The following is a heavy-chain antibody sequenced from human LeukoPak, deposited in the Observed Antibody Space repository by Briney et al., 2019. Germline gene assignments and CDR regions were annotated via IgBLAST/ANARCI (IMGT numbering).Heavy chain of an antibody. V-gene: IGHV4-59*01. D-gene: IGHD6-13*01. J-gene: IGHJ3*02. Sequence: SETLSLTCTVSGGSISSYCWSWIRQPPGKGLEWIAYINYSGSTNYKSSLKSRVTISVDTSKNQFSLKLGSVTAADTAVYYCARRIAAADSFDIWGQGRMVTVSP. CDR1: GGSISSYC. CDR3: ARRIAAADSFDI. CDR2: INYSGST.